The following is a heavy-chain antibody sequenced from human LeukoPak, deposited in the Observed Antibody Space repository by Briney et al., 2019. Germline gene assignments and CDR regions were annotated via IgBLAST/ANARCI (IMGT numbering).Heavy chain of an antibody. CDR3: ARDYSSPVYSSSWNYYYGMDV. CDR2: INPNSGGT. CDR1: GYTFTGYY. D-gene: IGHD6-13*01. J-gene: IGHJ6*02. V-gene: IGHV1-2*02. Sequence: ASVKVSCKASGYTFTGYYMHWVRQAPGQGLEWMGWINPNSGGTNYAQKFQGRVTMTRDTSISTAYMELSRLRSDDTAVYYCARDYSSPVYSSSWNYYYGMDVWGQGTTVTVSS.